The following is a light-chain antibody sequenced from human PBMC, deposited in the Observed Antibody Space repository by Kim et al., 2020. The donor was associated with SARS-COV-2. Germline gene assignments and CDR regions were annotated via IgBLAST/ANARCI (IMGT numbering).Light chain of an antibody. CDR1: QTITY. J-gene: IGKJ1*01. CDR3: QQYDYSPWA. V-gene: IGKV3-20*01. CDR2: AAS. Sequence: EIVLTQSPGTLSLSPGERATLSCRASQTITYLGWYQQKPGQTPRLLIYAASIRATGIPDRFSGSGSGTDFTLTINRLEPEGIAVYYCQQYDYSPWAVRQGTKVDIK.